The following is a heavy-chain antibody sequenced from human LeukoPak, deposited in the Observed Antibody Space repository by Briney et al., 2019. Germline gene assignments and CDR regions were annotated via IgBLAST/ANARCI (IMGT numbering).Heavy chain of an antibody. CDR3: ASLRYSSSFDY. J-gene: IGHJ4*02. D-gene: IGHD6-13*01. V-gene: IGHV4-39*07. Sequence: SETLSLTCTVSGGSISSSSYYWGWIRQPPGKGLEWIGSIHYSGSTYYNPSLKSRVTISVDTSKNQFSLKLSSVTAADTAVYYCASLRYSSSFDYWGQGTLVTVSS. CDR2: IHYSGST. CDR1: GGSISSSSYY.